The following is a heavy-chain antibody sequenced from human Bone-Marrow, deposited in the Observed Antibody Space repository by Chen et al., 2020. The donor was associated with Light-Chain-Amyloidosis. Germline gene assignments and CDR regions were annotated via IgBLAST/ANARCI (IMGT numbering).Heavy chain of an antibody. CDR3: TTQGVITGMRY. Sequence: EVQLVESGGGLVQPGGSLSLSCGASGFTFSSYCIHWGSQAPGKGLVWVSRINSDGSSTSYADSVKGRFTISRDNAKNTLYLQMSSLRAEDTAVYYCTTQGVITGMRYWGQGTLVTVSS. CDR1: GFTFSSYC. D-gene: IGHD1-20*01. CDR2: INSDGSST. J-gene: IGHJ4*02. V-gene: IGHV3-74*01.